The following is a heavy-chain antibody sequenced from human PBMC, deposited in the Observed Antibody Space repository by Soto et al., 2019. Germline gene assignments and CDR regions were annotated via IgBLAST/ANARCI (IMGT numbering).Heavy chain of an antibody. V-gene: IGHV4-34*01. CDR3: ARVSSPGPYYFDY. Sequence: SETLSLTCAVYGGSFSGYYWSWIRQPPGKGLEWIGEINHSGSTNYNPSLKGRVTISVDTSKNQFSLKLSSVTAADTAVYYCARVSSPGPYYFDYWGQGTLVTVSS. CDR2: INHSGST. CDR1: GGSFSGYY. J-gene: IGHJ4*02.